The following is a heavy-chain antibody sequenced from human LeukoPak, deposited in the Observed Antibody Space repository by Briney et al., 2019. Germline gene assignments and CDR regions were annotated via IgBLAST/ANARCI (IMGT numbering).Heavy chain of an antibody. J-gene: IGHJ3*02. Sequence: GGSLRPSCATSGFTLSSYGMSWVRQAPGKGLEWVANIKQDGSEKYFVDSVKGRFTISRDNAKNSLYLQVNSLRAEDTAVYYCAREALRAFDIWGQGTMVTVSS. D-gene: IGHD2-15*01. CDR3: AREALRAFDI. CDR2: IKQDGSEK. CDR1: GFTLSSYG. V-gene: IGHV3-7*01.